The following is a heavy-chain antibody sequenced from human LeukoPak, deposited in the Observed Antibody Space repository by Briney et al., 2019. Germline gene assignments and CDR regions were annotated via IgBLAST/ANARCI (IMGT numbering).Heavy chain of an antibody. Sequence: SETLSLTCTVSGGSISSYYWSWIRQPPGEGLEWIGYIYYSGSTNYNPSLKSRVTISVDTSKNQFSLKLSSVTAADTAVYYCARVRGGYWFDPWGQGTLVTVSS. CDR2: IYYSGST. D-gene: IGHD6-25*01. CDR3: ARVRGGYWFDP. CDR1: GGSISSYY. V-gene: IGHV4-59*01. J-gene: IGHJ5*02.